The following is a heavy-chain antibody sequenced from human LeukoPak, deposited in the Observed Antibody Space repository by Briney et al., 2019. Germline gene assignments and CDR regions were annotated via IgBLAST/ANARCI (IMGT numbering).Heavy chain of an antibody. CDR2: IYYSGTT. Sequence: SQTLSLTCAVSSGSISNSGYSWSWIRQAPGKGLDYIGYIYYSGTTYYNPSLKSRLSMSIDTSKNQFSLRLTSVTAADTAVYYCARERDGYDYWGQGTLVTVSS. D-gene: IGHD5-24*01. J-gene: IGHJ4*02. CDR3: ARERDGYDY. V-gene: IGHV4-30-4*07. CDR1: SGSISNSGYS.